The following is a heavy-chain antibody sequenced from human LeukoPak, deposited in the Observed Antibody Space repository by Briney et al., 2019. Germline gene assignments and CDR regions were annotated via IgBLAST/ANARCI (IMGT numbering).Heavy chain of an antibody. J-gene: IGHJ4*02. V-gene: IGHV1-2*02. CDR1: GYTFTGYY. Sequence: ASVKVSCKASGYTFTGYYMHWVRQPPGQGLEWMGWINPNSGGTNYAQKFQGRVTMTRDTSISTAYMELSRPRSDDTAVYYCARLSIAVAGSDYWGQGTLVTVSS. CDR2: INPNSGGT. CDR3: ARLSIAVAGSDY. D-gene: IGHD6-19*01.